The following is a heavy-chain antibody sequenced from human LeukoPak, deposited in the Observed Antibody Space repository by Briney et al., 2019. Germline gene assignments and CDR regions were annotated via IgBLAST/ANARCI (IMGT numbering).Heavy chain of an antibody. CDR2: IYTSGST. Sequence: SETLSLTCTVSGGSISSYYWSWIRQPAGKGLEWIGRIYTSGSTNYNPSLKSRVTISVDKSKNQFSLKLSSVTAADTAVYYCARGRRTLYKMTPGDAFDIWGQGTMVTVSS. V-gene: IGHV4-4*07. CDR3: ARGRRTLYKMTPGDAFDI. D-gene: IGHD3-16*01. CDR1: GGSISSYY. J-gene: IGHJ3*02.